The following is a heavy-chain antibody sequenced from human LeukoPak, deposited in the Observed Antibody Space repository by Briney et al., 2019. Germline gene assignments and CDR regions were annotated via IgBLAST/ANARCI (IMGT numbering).Heavy chain of an antibody. V-gene: IGHV1-46*01. CDR3: ACRLESVDTAMVMDY. CDR2: INPSGGST. D-gene: IGHD5-18*01. CDR1: GYTFTSYY. J-gene: IGHJ4*02. Sequence: GASVKVSCKASGYTFTSYYMHWVRQAPGQGLEWMGIINPSGGSTSYAQKFQGRVTMTRDTSTSTVYMELSSLRSEDTAVYYCACRLESVDTAMVMDYWGQGTLVTVPS.